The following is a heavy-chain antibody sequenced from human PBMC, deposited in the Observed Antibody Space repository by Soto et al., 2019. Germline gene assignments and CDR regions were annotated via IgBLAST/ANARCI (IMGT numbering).Heavy chain of an antibody. CDR3: GWQRGYGYYYYYYMDV. D-gene: IGHD5-18*01. CDR2: ISGGGTTI. V-gene: IGHV3-11*01. CDR1: GFTFSDYY. Sequence: GGSLRLSCAASGFTFSDYYMTWVRQAPGKGLEWVSYISGGGTTIYYADSVKGRCTISRDNAKNSLYLQMNSLRAEDTAVYYCGWQRGYGYYYYYYMDVWGKGATGTVSS. J-gene: IGHJ6*03.